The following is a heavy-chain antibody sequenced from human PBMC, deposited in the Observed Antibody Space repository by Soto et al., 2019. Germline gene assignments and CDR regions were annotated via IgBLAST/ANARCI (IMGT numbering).Heavy chain of an antibody. D-gene: IGHD6-6*01. CDR2: INPSGGST. V-gene: IGHV1-46*01. CDR1: GYTFTSYY. J-gene: IGHJ6*02. CDR3: ARAWQLGGAPPVHYYYYGMDV. Sequence: ASVKVSCKASGYTFTSYYMHWVRQAPGQGLEWMGIINPSGGSTSYAQKFQGRVTMTRDTSTSTVYMELSSLRSEDTAVYYCARAWQLGGAPPVHYYYYGMDVWGQGTTVTVSS.